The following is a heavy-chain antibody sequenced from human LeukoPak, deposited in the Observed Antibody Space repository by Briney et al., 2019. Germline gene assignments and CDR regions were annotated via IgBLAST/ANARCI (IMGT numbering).Heavy chain of an antibody. J-gene: IGHJ4*02. CDR1: GFTFSNYN. CDR2: ITGSSSAI. D-gene: IGHD1-26*01. CDR3: AQWAPHRPLNY. Sequence: GGSLRLSCAASGFTFSNYNMNWVRQAPGKGLEWVSYITGSSSAIYYADSVKGRFTISRDNAKNTLYLRMNSLRVEDTAIYFCAQWAPHRPLNYWGQGTLVTVSS. V-gene: IGHV3-48*01.